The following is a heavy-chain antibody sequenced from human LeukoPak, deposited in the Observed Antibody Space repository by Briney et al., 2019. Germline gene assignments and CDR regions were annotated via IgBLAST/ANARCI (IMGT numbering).Heavy chain of an antibody. V-gene: IGHV3-74*01. CDR1: RFSFSRYG. D-gene: IGHD3-22*01. CDR2: INNDGSST. CDR3: ASSSSGYSHFNY. J-gene: IGHJ4*02. Sequence: QPGGSLRLSCAASRFSFSRYGMHWVRQAPGKGLVWVSHINNDGSSTRYADSVKGRFTISRDNAKNTLYLQMNSLRAEDTAVYFCASSSSGYSHFNYWGQGTLVTVSS.